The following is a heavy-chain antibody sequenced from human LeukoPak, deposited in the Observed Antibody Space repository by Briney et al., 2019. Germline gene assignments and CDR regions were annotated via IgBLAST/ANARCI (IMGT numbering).Heavy chain of an antibody. J-gene: IGHJ3*02. Sequence: GGSLRLSCAASGFTFSSCGMHWVRQAPGKGLEWVAVISYDGSNKYYADSVKGRFTISRDNSKNTLYLQMNSLRAEDTAVYYCAKDLCSSTSCFSGAFDIWGQGTMVTVSS. CDR3: AKDLCSSTSCFSGAFDI. CDR2: ISYDGSNK. V-gene: IGHV3-30*18. D-gene: IGHD2-2*01. CDR1: GFTFSSCG.